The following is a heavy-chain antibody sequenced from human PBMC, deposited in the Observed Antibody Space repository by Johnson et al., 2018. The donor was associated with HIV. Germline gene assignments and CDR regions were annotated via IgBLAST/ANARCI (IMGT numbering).Heavy chain of an antibody. D-gene: IGHD1-26*01. J-gene: IGHJ3*01. Sequence: QVQLVESGGGVVQPGKSLTLSCVVSGLDFSNFGIHWVRQAPGKGPEWVAVISFDGNLKKYADSVKGRFTISRDYAKNSLYLQMNSLRVEDTAVYYCARDPITQYGRGPDAFDVWGQGTVVTVSS. V-gene: IGHV3-33*08. CDR1: GLDFSNFG. CDR3: ARDPITQYGRGPDAFDV. CDR2: ISFDGNLK.